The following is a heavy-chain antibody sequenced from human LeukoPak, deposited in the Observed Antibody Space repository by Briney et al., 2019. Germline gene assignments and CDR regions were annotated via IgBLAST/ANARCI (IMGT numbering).Heavy chain of an antibody. Sequence: GGSLRLSCAASKFTFSSYWMSWVRKAPGKGLEWVAYMNQLGNEKNYLDSVKGRFTISRDNAKNSLYPQMTSLRAEDTAVYYCARGTYYYEFWGQGTLVTVSS. J-gene: IGHJ4*02. CDR1: KFTFSSYW. V-gene: IGHV3-7*04. CDR2: MNQLGNEK. D-gene: IGHD3-16*01. CDR3: ARGTYYYEF.